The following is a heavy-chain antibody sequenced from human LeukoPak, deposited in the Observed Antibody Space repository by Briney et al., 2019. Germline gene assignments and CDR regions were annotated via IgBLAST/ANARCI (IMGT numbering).Heavy chain of an antibody. D-gene: IGHD5-18*01. J-gene: IGHJ4*02. Sequence: SETLSLTCTVSGGSISSYHWSWIRQPPGKGLEWIGYIYDSGSTSYNPSLKSRVTISLDTSKSHFSLRLSSVIAADTAVYFCARVSRYSYGSYYFDYWGQGTLVTVSS. CDR3: ARVSRYSYGSYYFDY. CDR2: IYDSGST. CDR1: GGSISSYH. V-gene: IGHV4-4*09.